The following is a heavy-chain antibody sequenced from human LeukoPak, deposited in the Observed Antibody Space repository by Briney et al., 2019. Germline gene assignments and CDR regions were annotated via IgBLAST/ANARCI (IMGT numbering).Heavy chain of an antibody. CDR1: GGSISAYY. V-gene: IGHV4-59*01. CDR2: VHNSGNT. J-gene: IGHJ6*03. Sequence: SETLSLTCTVSGGSISAYYWSWIRQSPGKGLEWMAYVHNSGNTNYNTSLKSRVTISLDTSKNQFSLKLTSVVAADSAMYYCAKDGSSGSFPHYNSSHYMDVWGKGTTVTVSS. CDR3: AKDGSSGSFPHYNSSHYMDV. D-gene: IGHD3-22*01.